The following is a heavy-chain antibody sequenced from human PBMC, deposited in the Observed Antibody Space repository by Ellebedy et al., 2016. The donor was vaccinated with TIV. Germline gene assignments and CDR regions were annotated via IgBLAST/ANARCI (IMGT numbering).Heavy chain of an antibody. Sequence: GESLKISCAASGFTFSNYGMHWVRQAPGKGLEWVAVIWHDGSNQFYADSVKGRFTVSRDNSNNMVNLQMNSLRAEDTAVYYCARAPRGIYYFDYWGQGTLVTASS. CDR2: IWHDGSNQ. CDR1: GFTFSNYG. V-gene: IGHV3-33*01. D-gene: IGHD2/OR15-2a*01. CDR3: ARAPRGIYYFDY. J-gene: IGHJ4*02.